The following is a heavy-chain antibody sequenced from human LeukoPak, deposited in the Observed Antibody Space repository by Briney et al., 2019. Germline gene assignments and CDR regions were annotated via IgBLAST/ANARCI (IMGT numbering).Heavy chain of an antibody. D-gene: IGHD4-23*01. CDR1: GFTFSSYG. CDR3: AKDYRDYGGNSALDY. CDR2: ISYDGSNK. J-gene: IGHJ4*02. V-gene: IGHV3-30*18. Sequence: GGSLRLSCAASGFTFSSYGMHWVRQAPGKGLEWVAVISYDGSNKYYADSVKGRFTISRDNSKNTLYLQMNSLRAEDTAVYYCAKDYRDYGGNSALDYWGQGTLVTVSS.